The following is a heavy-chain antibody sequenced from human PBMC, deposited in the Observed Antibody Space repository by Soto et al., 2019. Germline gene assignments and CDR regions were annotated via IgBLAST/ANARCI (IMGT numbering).Heavy chain of an antibody. CDR2: ISAYNGDT. CDR3: ARSGDYCTSITCPFDSF. Sequence: ASVKVSFKASGYTVTSYVYAWVRHAPGQGLEWMGWISAYNGDTNYAQKFQDRVTLTTDTSTTTAHMELRNLGSDDTAVYYCARSGDYCTSITCPFDSFWGLGTLVPVSS. J-gene: IGHJ4*02. V-gene: IGHV1-18*01. CDR1: GYTVTSYV. D-gene: IGHD2-8*01.